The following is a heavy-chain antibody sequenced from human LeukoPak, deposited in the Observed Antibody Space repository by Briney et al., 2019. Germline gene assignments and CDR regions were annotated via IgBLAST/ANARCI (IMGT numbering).Heavy chain of an antibody. CDR2: INHSGST. CDR1: GGSFSGYY. J-gene: IGHJ4*02. Sequence: KPSETLSLTCAVYGGSFSGYYWSWIRPPPGKGLEWIGEINHSGSTNYNPSLKSRVTISVDTSKNQFSLKLSSVTAADTAVYYCARGLRDTAMVTLDYWGQGTLVTVSS. D-gene: IGHD5-18*01. V-gene: IGHV4-34*01. CDR3: ARGLRDTAMVTLDY.